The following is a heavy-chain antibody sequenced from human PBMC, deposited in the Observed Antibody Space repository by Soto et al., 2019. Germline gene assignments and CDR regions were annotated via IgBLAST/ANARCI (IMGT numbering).Heavy chain of an antibody. CDR3: ARQKRLTKDSRSPYYYYVPDV. CDR1: GGSISSSSYY. D-gene: IGHD6-6*01. J-gene: IGHJ6*02. V-gene: IGHV4-39*01. Sequence: SETLSLTCTVSGGSISSSSYYWGWIRQPPGKWLEWIGSIYYSGSTYYNPSLKSRVTISVDTSKNQFSLKLSSVTAADTAVYYCARQKRLTKDSRSPYYYYVPDVWGQGTSDNVSS. CDR2: IYYSGST.